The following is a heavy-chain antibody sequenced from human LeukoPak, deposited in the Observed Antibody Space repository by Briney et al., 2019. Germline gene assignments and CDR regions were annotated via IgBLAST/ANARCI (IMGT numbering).Heavy chain of an antibody. D-gene: IGHD3-22*01. CDR1: GFIFSDYY. CDR2: ISRSSDFK. Sequence: GGSLRLSCAASGFIFSDYYMTWIRQAPGKGLEWVSYISRSSDFKNYADSVKGRFTISRDNAKNTLFLQMNSLRAEDTAVYYCAKGSRGYYGTDYWGQGTLVTVSS. CDR3: AKGSRGYYGTDY. V-gene: IGHV3-11*06. J-gene: IGHJ4*02.